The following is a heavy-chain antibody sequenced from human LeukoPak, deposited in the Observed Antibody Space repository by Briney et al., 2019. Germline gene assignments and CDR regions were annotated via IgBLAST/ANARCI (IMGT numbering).Heavy chain of an antibody. J-gene: IGHJ3*02. CDR2: INHSGST. D-gene: IGHD2-15*01. V-gene: IGHV4-34*09. Sequence: SETLSLTCAVYGGSFSGYYWSWIRQPPGKGLEWIGEINHSGSTNYNPSLKSRVTISVDTSKNQFSLKLSSVTAADTAVYYCAREPIVVVVAANGGNDAFDIWGQGTMVTVSS. CDR1: GGSFSGYY. CDR3: AREPIVVVVAANGGNDAFDI.